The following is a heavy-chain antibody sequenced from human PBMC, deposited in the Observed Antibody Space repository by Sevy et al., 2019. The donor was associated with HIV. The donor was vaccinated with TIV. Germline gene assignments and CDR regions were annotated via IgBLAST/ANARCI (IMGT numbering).Heavy chain of an antibody. Sequence: ASVKVSCKASGYTFTGYYMHWVRQAPGQGLEWMGWINPNSGGTNYAQKFQGRVTMTRDTSISTAYMELSRLRSDDTAVYYCARDLEYSSSSDPPPWGQGTLVIVSS. CDR1: GYTFTGYY. CDR2: INPNSGGT. D-gene: IGHD6-6*01. CDR3: ARDLEYSSSSDPPP. V-gene: IGHV1-2*02. J-gene: IGHJ5*02.